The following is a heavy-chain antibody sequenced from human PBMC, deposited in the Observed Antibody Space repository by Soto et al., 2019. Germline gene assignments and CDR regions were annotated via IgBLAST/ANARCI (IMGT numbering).Heavy chain of an antibody. J-gene: IGHJ4*02. V-gene: IGHV3-48*02. CDR2: ISGSGGSI. Sequence: EVQLVESGGGLVQTGGSLRLSCAASGFTFSTFSMNWVRQAPGKGLEWLSYISGSGGSISYADSVKGRFTISRDNGKNTLYLQMSSLRDEDAAVYYCARDLAWAFESWGQGALVTVSS. D-gene: IGHD1-26*01. CDR1: GFTFSTFS. CDR3: ARDLAWAFES.